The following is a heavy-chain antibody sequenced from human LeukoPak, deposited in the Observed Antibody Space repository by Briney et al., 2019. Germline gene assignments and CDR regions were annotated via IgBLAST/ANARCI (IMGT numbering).Heavy chain of an antibody. Sequence: KTSETLSLTCSISGVSISSSGYYWAWIRQTPGKGLEWIGTIFYSGKTDYNPSLKSRVSLSVDASKNQFSLNVSSVTAADTAMYFCARGGKSSWFANIYGSWGQGTLITVSS. J-gene: IGHJ5*02. D-gene: IGHD3-10*01. CDR3: ARGGKSSWFANIYGS. V-gene: IGHV4-39*07. CDR2: IFYSGKT. CDR1: GVSISSSGYY.